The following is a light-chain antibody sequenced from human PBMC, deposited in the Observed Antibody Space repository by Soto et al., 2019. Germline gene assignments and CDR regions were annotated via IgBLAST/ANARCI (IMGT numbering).Light chain of an antibody. Sequence: QAVVSQEPSFSVSPGETVTLTCGLTSASVLTSYYPSWYQQTPGQAPRTLIYSTNIRSSGVPDRFSGSILGNKVALTITGAQADDESDYYCALYVGSGTVVFGGGTKVTVL. CDR1: SASVLTSYY. CDR3: ALYVGSGTVV. V-gene: IGLV8-61*01. J-gene: IGLJ2*01. CDR2: STN.